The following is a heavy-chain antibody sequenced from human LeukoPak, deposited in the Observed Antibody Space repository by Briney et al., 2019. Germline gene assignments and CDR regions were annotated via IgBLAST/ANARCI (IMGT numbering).Heavy chain of an antibody. Sequence: GGSLRLSCAASGFTFSSYSMNWVRQAPGKGLEWVSSISTGSSFIYYADSVKGRFTISRDIAKNSLYLQMNSLRAEDTAVYYCARTDYYDKSIDYWGQGTLVTVST. CDR1: GFTFSSYS. CDR3: ARTDYYDKSIDY. J-gene: IGHJ4*02. V-gene: IGHV3-21*01. D-gene: IGHD3-22*01. CDR2: ISTGSSFI.